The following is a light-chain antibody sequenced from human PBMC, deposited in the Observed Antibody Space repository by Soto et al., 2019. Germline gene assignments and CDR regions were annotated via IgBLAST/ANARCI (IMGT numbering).Light chain of an antibody. CDR1: QSVSSN. J-gene: IGKJ1*01. CDR3: QQYNNWPPTWT. CDR2: GAS. V-gene: IGKV3-15*01. Sequence: EIVMTQSPATLSVSPGERASLSCRASQSVSSNLAWYQQKPGQAPRLLIYGASNRATGIPARFSGSGSGTEFTLNISSLQSEDFAVYYCQQYNNWPPTWTFGQGTKVDIK.